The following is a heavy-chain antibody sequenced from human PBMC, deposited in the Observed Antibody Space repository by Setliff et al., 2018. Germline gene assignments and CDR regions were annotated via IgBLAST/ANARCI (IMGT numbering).Heavy chain of an antibody. J-gene: IGHJ6*03. CDR3: ARDSTGSDLYEFQYMDV. D-gene: IGHD1-26*01. CDR1: AYIFTNHY. V-gene: IGHV1-2*02. CDR2: ISPNSGNT. Sequence: PSVKVSCKASAYIFTNHYIHWIRQAPGQGLEWMGWISPNSGNTMYAQKFQTRVTMTRDTSISTAYLDLTSLRSDDTAIYYCARDSTGSDLYEFQYMDVWGKGTPVTVSS.